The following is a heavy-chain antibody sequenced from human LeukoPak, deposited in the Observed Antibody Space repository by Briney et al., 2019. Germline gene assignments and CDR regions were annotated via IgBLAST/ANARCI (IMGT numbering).Heavy chain of an antibody. Sequence: GRSLRLSCAASGFTFSSYAMHWVRQAPGKGLEWVAVISYDGSNKYYADSVKGRFTISRDNSKNTLYLQMNSLRAEDTAVYYCARSTASRREFDYWGQGTPVTVSS. CDR3: ARSTASRREFDY. CDR2: ISYDGSNK. CDR1: GFTFSSYA. D-gene: IGHD2-2*01. J-gene: IGHJ4*02. V-gene: IGHV3-30-3*01.